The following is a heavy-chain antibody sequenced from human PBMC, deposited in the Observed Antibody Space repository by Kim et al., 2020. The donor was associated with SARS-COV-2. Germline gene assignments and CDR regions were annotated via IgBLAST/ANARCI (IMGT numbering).Heavy chain of an antibody. Sequence: VKGRFTISRDKSKNTLYLQMNSLRAEDTAVYYCAKDKSPSRLLSYYGMDVWGQGTTVTVSS. D-gene: IGHD2-21*02. V-gene: IGHV3-23*01. CDR3: AKDKSPSRLLSYYGMDV. J-gene: IGHJ6*02.